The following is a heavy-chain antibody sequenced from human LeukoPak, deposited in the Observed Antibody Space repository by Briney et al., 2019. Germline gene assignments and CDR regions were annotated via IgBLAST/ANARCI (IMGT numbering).Heavy chain of an antibody. D-gene: IGHD3-10*01. V-gene: IGHV4-39*01. CDR1: GGSISSSSYY. CDR2: IYYSGST. Sequence: SETLSLTCTVSGGSISSSSYYWGWIRQPPGKGLEWIGSIYYSGSTYYNPSLKSRVTISVATSKNQFSLKLSFVTAADTAVYYWAGRLWFGGGLFDYWGQGTLVTVSS. CDR3: AGRLWFGGGLFDY. J-gene: IGHJ4*02.